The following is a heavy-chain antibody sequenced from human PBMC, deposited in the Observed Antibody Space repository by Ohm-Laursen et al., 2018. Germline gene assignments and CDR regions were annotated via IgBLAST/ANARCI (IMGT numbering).Heavy chain of an antibody. V-gene: IGHV3-9*01. CDR2: ISWNSGSI. D-gene: IGHD3-22*01. Sequence: SLRLSCTASGFTFDDYAMHWVRQAPGKGLEWVSGISWNSGSIGYADSVKGRFTISRDNAKNSLYLQMNSLRAEDTAVYYCARKLYYYDSGDKGWFDPWGQGTLVTVSS. CDR3: ARKLYYYDSGDKGWFDP. CDR1: GFTFDDYA. J-gene: IGHJ5*02.